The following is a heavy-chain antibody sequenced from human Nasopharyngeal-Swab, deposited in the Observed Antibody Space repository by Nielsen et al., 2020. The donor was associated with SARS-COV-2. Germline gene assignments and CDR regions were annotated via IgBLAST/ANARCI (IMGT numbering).Heavy chain of an antibody. J-gene: IGHJ6*02. CDR2: INTNTGNP. Sequence: ASVKVSCKASGYTFTSYAMNWVRQAPGQGLEWMGWINTNTGNPTYAQGFTGRFVFSLDTSVSTAYLQISSLKAEDTAVYCCARDRSTITIFGVVILDRGYYYYGMDVWGQGTTVTVSS. CDR3: ARDRSTITIFGVVILDRGYYYYGMDV. V-gene: IGHV7-4-1*02. CDR1: GYTFTSYA. D-gene: IGHD3-3*01.